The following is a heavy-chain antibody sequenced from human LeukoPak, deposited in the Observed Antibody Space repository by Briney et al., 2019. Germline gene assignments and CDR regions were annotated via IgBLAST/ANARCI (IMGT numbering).Heavy chain of an antibody. CDR2: IWYDGSNK. CDR3: ARVSITGTYLFDY. D-gene: IGHD1-20*01. J-gene: IGHJ4*02. CDR1: GFIFSNYG. V-gene: IGHV3-33*01. Sequence: QPGRSLRLSCAASGFIFSNYGIHWVRQAPGKGLEWVAVIWYDGSNKYYADSVKGRFTISRDNAKNSLYLQMNSLRAEDTAVYYCARVSITGTYLFDYWGRGTLVTVSS.